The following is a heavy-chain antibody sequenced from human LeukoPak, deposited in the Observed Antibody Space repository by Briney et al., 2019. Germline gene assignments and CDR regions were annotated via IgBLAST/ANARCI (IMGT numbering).Heavy chain of an antibody. CDR1: GYSISSGYY. Sequence: SETLSLTCTVSGYSISSGYYWGWIRQPPGKGLEWIGSIYHSGSTYYNPSLKSRVTISVDTSKNQFSLKLSSVTAADTAVYYCARIPIFFYDSSGYLSFDIWGQGTMVTVSS. J-gene: IGHJ3*02. V-gene: IGHV4-38-2*02. CDR3: ARIPIFFYDSSGYLSFDI. D-gene: IGHD3-22*01. CDR2: IYHSGST.